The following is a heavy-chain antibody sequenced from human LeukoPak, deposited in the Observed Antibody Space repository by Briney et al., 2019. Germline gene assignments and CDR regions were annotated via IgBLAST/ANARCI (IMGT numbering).Heavy chain of an antibody. D-gene: IGHD3-22*01. CDR1: GGSISSYY. V-gene: IGHV4-59*01. J-gene: IGHJ4*02. CDR3: AKDRGRYYDSNGYYWGYYFDS. CDR2: IYYSGST. Sequence: SETLSLTCTVSGGSISSYYWSWIRQPPGKGLEWIGYIYYSGSTNYNPSLKSRVTISVDTSKNQFSLKLSSVTAADTAVYYCAKDRGRYYDSNGYYWGYYFDSWGQGILVTVST.